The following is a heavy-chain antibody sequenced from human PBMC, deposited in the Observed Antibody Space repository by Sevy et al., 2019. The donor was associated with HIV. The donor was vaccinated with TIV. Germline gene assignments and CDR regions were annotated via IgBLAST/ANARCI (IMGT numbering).Heavy chain of an antibody. CDR1: GFIFSDYY. D-gene: IGHD3-10*01. V-gene: IGHV3-11*01. CDR2: ISSSGMTI. J-gene: IGHJ3*02. CDR3: ARRRFGGIRDAFDI. Sequence: GGSLRLSCAVSGFIFSDYYMSWIRQAPGKGLEWFSYISSSGMTIYYADSVKGRFTISRDNAKNSLYLQMNSLRAEDTALYYCARRRFGGIRDAFDIWGQGTMVTVSS.